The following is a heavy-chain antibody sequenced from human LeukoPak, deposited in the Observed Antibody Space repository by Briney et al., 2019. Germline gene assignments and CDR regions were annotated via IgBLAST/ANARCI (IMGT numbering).Heavy chain of an antibody. CDR3: ASTSLYSSSWFFDY. Sequence: PSQTLSLTCTVSGGSISSGGYYWTWIRQHPGKGLEWIGYIYYSGTTYYNPSLKSRVTISVDTSKNQFSLKLSSVTAADTAVYYCASTSLYSSSWFFDYWGQGTLVTVSS. V-gene: IGHV4-31*03. CDR2: IYYSGTT. D-gene: IGHD6-13*01. J-gene: IGHJ4*02. CDR1: GGSISSGGYY.